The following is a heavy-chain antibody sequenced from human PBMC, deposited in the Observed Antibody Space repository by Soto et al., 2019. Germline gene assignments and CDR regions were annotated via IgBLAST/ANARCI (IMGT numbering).Heavy chain of an antibody. D-gene: IGHD3-22*01. V-gene: IGHV3-33*01. CDR1: GFTFSSYG. CDR2: IWYDGNNE. CDR3: AREASMMTTACNAFDI. Sequence: QVQLVESGGGVVQPGTSLRLSCAASGFTFSSYGVHWVRQAPGRGLEWVALIWYDGNNEYYADSVKGRFTISRDNSKNTLYLQVNSLRAEDTAVYYCAREASMMTTACNAFDIWGQGTLVTVSS. J-gene: IGHJ3*02.